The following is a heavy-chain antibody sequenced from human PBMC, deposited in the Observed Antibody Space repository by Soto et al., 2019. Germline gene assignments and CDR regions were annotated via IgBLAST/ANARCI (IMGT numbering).Heavy chain of an antibody. Sequence: TLSLTCTVSGDSVSSDNYYWTWIRQPPGKGLEWIGYIYSSGSTNYNPSLKSRVTISLDTSNNQFSLKLTSVTAADTAVYYCARDIRGYSRAFDYWGQGTLVTVSS. CDR2: IYSSGST. CDR3: ARDIRGYSRAFDY. CDR1: GDSVSSDNYY. D-gene: IGHD5-18*01. V-gene: IGHV4-61*01. J-gene: IGHJ4*02.